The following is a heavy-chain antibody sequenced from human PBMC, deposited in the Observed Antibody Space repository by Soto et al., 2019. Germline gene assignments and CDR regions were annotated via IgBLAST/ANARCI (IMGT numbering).Heavy chain of an antibody. D-gene: IGHD3-22*01. Sequence: QITLKESGPTLVKPTQTLTLTCTFSGFSLSTSGVGVGWIRQPPGKALEWLALIYWDDDKRYSPSLKSRLTITKDTSKNQVVLTRTNMDPVDTATYYCAHSISSAYYYDSSGRNWFDPWGQGTLVTVSS. CDR3: AHSISSAYYYDSSGRNWFDP. CDR2: IYWDDDK. J-gene: IGHJ5*02. CDR1: GFSLSTSGVG. V-gene: IGHV2-5*02.